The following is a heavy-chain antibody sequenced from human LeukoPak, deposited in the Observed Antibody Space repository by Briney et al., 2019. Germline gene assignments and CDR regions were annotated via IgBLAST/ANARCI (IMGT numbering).Heavy chain of an antibody. CDR1: GFTFSSYA. CDR2: ISSNGGST. V-gene: IGHV3-64*01. J-gene: IGHJ4*02. CDR3: ARGGLVITPDYLDY. D-gene: IGHD3-22*01. Sequence: PGGSLRLSCAASGFTFSSYAMHWVRQAPGKGLEYVSAISSNGGSTYYANSVKGRFTISRDNSKNTLYLQMGSLRAEDMAVYYCARGGLVITPDYLDYWGQGTLVTVSS.